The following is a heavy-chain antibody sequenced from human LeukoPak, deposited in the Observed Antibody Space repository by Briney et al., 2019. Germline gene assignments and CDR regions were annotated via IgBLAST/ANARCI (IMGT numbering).Heavy chain of an antibody. CDR2: VYHVGTT. Sequence: PLETLSLTCTVSGYSISSGYFWGWIRQPPGKGLEWIGVYHVGTTDYNPSLKSRVTISVDRSKNQMSLKLSSVTAADTAVYYCARCLGFLIGSSWYPDAFDIWGQGTMVTVSS. D-gene: IGHD6-13*01. J-gene: IGHJ3*02. CDR1: GYSISSGYF. V-gene: IGHV4-38-2*02. CDR3: ARCLGFLIGSSWYPDAFDI.